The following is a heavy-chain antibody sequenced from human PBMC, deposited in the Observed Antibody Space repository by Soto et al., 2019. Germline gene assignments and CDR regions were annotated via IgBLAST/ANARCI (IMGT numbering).Heavy chain of an antibody. Sequence: GGSLRLSCAASGFTFSSYAMHWVRQAPGKGLEWVAVISYDGSNKYYADSVKGRFTISRDNSKNTLYLQMNSLRAEDTAVYYCARDTTEYQLLWHSDAYYYGMDVWGQGTTVTVSS. V-gene: IGHV3-30-3*01. CDR1: GFTFSSYA. CDR2: ISYDGSNK. CDR3: ARDTTEYQLLWHSDAYYYGMDV. J-gene: IGHJ6*02. D-gene: IGHD2-2*01.